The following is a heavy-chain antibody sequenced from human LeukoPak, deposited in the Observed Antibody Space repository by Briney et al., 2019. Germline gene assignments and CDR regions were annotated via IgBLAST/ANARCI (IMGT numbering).Heavy chain of an antibody. D-gene: IGHD5-24*01. Sequence: ASVKVSCKASGYTFTSYDINWVRQVTRQGLEWMGWMNPNSGNAGYAQKFQGRVTMTRNTSISTAYMELSSLRSEDTAVYYCARSGYNYPRGWFDPWGQGTLVTVSS. J-gene: IGHJ5*02. CDR3: ARSGYNYPRGWFDP. CDR1: GYTFTSYD. V-gene: IGHV1-8*01. CDR2: MNPNSGNA.